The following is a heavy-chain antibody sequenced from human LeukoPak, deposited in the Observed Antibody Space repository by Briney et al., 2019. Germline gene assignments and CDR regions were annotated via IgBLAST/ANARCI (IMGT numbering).Heavy chain of an antibody. J-gene: IGHJ6*02. Sequence: GRSLRLSCAASGFTFSSYAMHWVRQAPGKGLEWVAVISYDGSNKYYADSVKGRFTISRDNSKNTLYLQMNSLRAEDTAVYYCARGARTAPRRLVGDVWGQGTTVTVSS. V-gene: IGHV3-30-3*01. CDR1: GFTFSSYA. CDR3: ARGARTAPRRLVGDV. CDR2: ISYDGSNK. D-gene: IGHD1-26*01.